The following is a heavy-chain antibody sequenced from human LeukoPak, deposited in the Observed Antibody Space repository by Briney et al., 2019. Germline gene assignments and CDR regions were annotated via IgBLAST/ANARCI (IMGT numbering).Heavy chain of an antibody. J-gene: IGHJ5*02. V-gene: IGHV5-51*01. CDR3: ARLGITGTVYNWFDP. Sequence: GGSLKISCKGSGSSFTSYWIGWGRQMPGKGLEGMGIIYPGDSDTRYSPSFQGQVTISADKSISTAYLQWSSLKASDTAMYYCARLGITGTVYNWFDPWGQGTLVTVSS. CDR2: IYPGDSDT. D-gene: IGHD1-7*01. CDR1: GSSFTSYW.